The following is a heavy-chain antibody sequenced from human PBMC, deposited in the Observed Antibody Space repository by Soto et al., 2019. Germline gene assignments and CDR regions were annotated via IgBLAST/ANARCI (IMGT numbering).Heavy chain of an antibody. J-gene: IGHJ4*02. D-gene: IGHD2-15*01. CDR3: AHSPCSGGTCYLFDY. Sequence: QITLKESGPTLLKPTQTLTLTCTVSGFSLSTSGLGVGWIRQPPGKSLEWLALIYWDDVKRYNPSLQTRLTITKDDSRRQVVLTMTNMDPVDTATYYCAHSPCSGGTCYLFDYWGQGALVTVSS. CDR1: GFSLSTSGLG. CDR2: IYWDDVK. V-gene: IGHV2-5*02.